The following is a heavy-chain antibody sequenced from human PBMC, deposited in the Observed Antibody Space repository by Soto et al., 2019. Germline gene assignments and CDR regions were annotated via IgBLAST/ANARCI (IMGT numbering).Heavy chain of an antibody. CDR1: GGSMSSGGYS. Sequence: QLQLQESGSGLVKPSQTLSLTCAVSGGSMSSGGYSWSWIRQPPGKGLEWIGYISNTGSPYYNPSLKSRVTISVARSKNQFSLKLSSVTAADTAVYYCARVPDVWGQGTTVTVSS. V-gene: IGHV4-30-2*01. CDR3: ARVPDV. CDR2: ISNTGSP. J-gene: IGHJ6*02.